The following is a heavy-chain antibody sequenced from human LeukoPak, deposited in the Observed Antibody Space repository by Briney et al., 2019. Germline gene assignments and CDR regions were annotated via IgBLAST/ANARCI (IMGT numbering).Heavy chain of an antibody. J-gene: IGHJ4*02. CDR1: GFIFSNYN. D-gene: IGHD6-13*01. Sequence: GGSLRLSCAASGFIFSNYNMNWVRQAPGKGLEWVSSISSGGTYIYYADSVKGRFTISRDNSKNTLYLQMNSLRAEDTAVYYCARMGSSWYSNYWGQGTLVTVSS. CDR3: ARMGSSWYSNY. CDR2: ISSGGTYI. V-gene: IGHV3-21*01.